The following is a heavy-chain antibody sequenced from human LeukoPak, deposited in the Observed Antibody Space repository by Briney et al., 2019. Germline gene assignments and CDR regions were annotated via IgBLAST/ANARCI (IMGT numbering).Heavy chain of an antibody. V-gene: IGHV3-23*01. CDR3: AKRQQLGAFDI. CDR2: ISGGSTNT. D-gene: IGHD6-13*01. J-gene: IGHJ3*02. CDR1: GFTFSSYE. Sequence: QPGGSLRLSCAASGFTFSSYEMNWVRQAPGKGLEWVSVISGGSTNTYYSESVRGRFTISRDNSKSSLYLQMNSLRAEDTAVYYCAKRQQLGAFDIWGQGTMVTVSS.